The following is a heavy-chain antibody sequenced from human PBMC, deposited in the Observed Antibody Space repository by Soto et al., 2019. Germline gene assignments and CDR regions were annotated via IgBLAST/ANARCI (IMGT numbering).Heavy chain of an antibody. CDR1: GGTFSSYT. V-gene: IGHV1-69*02. CDR2: IIPILGIA. D-gene: IGHD2-21*01. J-gene: IGHJ3*02. Sequence: QVQLVQSGAEVKKPGSSVKVSCKASGGTFSSYTISWVRQAPGQGLEWMGRIIPILGIANYAQKFHGRVTITADKSTSTAYMELSSLRSEDTAVYYCARDSTFHDAFDIWGQGTMVTVSS. CDR3: ARDSTFHDAFDI.